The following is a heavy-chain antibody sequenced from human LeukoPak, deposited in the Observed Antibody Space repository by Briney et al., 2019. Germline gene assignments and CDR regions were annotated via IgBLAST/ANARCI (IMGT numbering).Heavy chain of an antibody. CDR2: IYYSGST. D-gene: IGHD5-24*01. V-gene: IGHV4-59*01. CDR1: GGSISSYY. CDR3: ARGRRRDGYNFDY. J-gene: IGHJ4*02. Sequence: PSETLSLTCTVSGGSISSYYWSWIRQPPGKGLEWIGYIYYSGSTNYNPSLKSRVTISVDTSKNQFSLKLSSVTAADTAVYYCARGRRRDGYNFDYWGQGTLVTVSS.